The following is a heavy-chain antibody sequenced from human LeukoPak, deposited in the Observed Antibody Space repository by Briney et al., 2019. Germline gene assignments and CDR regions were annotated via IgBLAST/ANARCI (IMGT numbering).Heavy chain of an antibody. Sequence: GGSLRLSCAASGFTLSSYWMHWVRHAPGKGLVWVSRINSDGRTTNYADSVRGRFTISRDNARNTLYLQMDNLRAEDTAVYYCAKYQRQWLPKGGFDYWGQGTLVTVSS. J-gene: IGHJ4*02. CDR1: GFTLSSYW. V-gene: IGHV3-74*01. CDR2: INSDGRTT. CDR3: AKYQRQWLPKGGFDY. D-gene: IGHD6-19*01.